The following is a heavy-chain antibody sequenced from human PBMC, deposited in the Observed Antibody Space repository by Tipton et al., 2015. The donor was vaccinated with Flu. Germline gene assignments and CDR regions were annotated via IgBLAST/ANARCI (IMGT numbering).Heavy chain of an antibody. J-gene: IGHJ1*01. CDR1: GFTFDDYA. V-gene: IGHV3-9*01. CDR3: AKAVDGTVTAPFQH. Sequence: SGFTFDDYAMHWVRQAPGKGLEWVSSINWNSGTIHYADSVKGRFTVSRDNAKNSLYLQMNSLRPEDTAFYYCAKAVDGTVTAPFQHWGQGALVTVSS. CDR2: INWNSGTI. D-gene: IGHD4-17*01.